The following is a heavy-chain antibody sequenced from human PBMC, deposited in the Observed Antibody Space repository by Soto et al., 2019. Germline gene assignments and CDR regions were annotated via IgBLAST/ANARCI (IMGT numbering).Heavy chain of an antibody. CDR2: ISGSGDST. D-gene: IGHD1-26*01. Sequence: EVQVLESGGGLVQPGGSLRLSCAAYGFTFSSYAMRWVRQAPGKGLEWVSAISGSGDSTYYADSVKGRFTTSRDNSKNTLYLQMNSLRAEDTAVYYCARRGSGSYYDYWGQGTLVTVSS. CDR1: GFTFSSYA. J-gene: IGHJ4*02. CDR3: ARRGSGSYYDY. V-gene: IGHV3-23*01.